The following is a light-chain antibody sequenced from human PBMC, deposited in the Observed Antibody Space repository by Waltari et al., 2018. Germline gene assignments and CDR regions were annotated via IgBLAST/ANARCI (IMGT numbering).Light chain of an antibody. V-gene: IGLV2-14*01. CDR2: DVS. Sequence: QSALTQPATVSGSPGQSITIPCTGTSSDVGGYNYVSWFQQHPGSAPKLMIYDVSKRPSGVSNRFSGSKSGNAASLTISGLQAEDEADYYCSSYTSISTLVFGVGTKVTVL. CDR1: SSDVGGYNY. CDR3: SSYTSISTLV. J-gene: IGLJ3*02.